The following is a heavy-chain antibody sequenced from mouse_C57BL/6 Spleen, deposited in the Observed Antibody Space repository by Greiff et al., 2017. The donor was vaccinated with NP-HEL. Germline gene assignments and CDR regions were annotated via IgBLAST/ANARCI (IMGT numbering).Heavy chain of an antibody. CDR2: IDPETGGT. D-gene: IGHD2-1*01. J-gene: IGHJ4*01. V-gene: IGHV1-15*01. Sequence: QVQLQQSGAELVRPGASVTLSCKASGYTFTDYEMHWVKQTPVHGLEWIGAIDPETGGTAYNQKFKGKAILTADKSSSTAYMELRSLTSEDSAVYYCTREEQNYHYAMDYWGQGTSVTVSS. CDR1: GYTFTDYE. CDR3: TREEQNYHYAMDY.